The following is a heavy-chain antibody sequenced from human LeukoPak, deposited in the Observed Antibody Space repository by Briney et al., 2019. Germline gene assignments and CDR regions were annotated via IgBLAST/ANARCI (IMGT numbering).Heavy chain of an antibody. CDR1: GFTFSSYA. CDR3: AKALLLWFGESFDY. CDR2: ISGSGGST. J-gene: IGHJ4*02. Sequence: GGSLRRSCAASGFTFSSYAMSWVRQAPGKGLEWVSAISGSGGSTYYADSVKGRFTISRDNSKNTLYLQMNSLRAEDTAVYYCAKALLLWFGESFDYWGQGTLVTVSS. D-gene: IGHD3-10*01. V-gene: IGHV3-23*01.